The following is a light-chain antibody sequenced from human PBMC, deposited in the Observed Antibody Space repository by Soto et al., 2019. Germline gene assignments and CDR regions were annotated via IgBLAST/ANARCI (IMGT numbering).Light chain of an antibody. CDR1: QSISTY. V-gene: IGKV3-11*01. J-gene: IGKJ5*01. CDR2: DAS. CDR3: QQRSEWPIT. Sequence: EIVLTQSPATLSLSPGERAALSCGASQSISTYLAWYQQKPGQAPRLFIYDASNRATGIPARFSGSGSGTDFTLTISSLEPEDFAVYYCQQRSEWPITFGQGTRLEIK.